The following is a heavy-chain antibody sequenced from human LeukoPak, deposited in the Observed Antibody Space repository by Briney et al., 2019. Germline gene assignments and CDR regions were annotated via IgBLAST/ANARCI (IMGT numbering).Heavy chain of an antibody. CDR2: TGVSGS. D-gene: IGHD3-10*01. CDR1: GFTFSSSA. V-gene: IGHV3-23*01. Sequence: GGSLRLSCAASGFTFSSSAMTWVRQVLGKGLEWVSTTGVSGSYHADSVKGRFTISRDNSKNTLYLQMNSLRAEDTAVYYCARCYTYGTTWFGGLDVWGQGTTVTVSS. J-gene: IGHJ6*02. CDR3: ARCYTYGTTWFGGLDV.